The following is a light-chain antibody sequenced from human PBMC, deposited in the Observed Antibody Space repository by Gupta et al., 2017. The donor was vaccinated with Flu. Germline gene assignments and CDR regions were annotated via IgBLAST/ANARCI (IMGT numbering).Light chain of an antibody. CDR3: QQNYNTPT. CDR2: CAS. Sequence: DIVMTHSPDPLAVSPGERPPINCKSSQTIVYNSDNNNYLAWYQQKPGQPPKLLIYCASTRESGVPDRFSGSGSGTDFTLTSSSLQAEDVAVYYCQQNYNTPTFGGGTKVEIK. CDR1: QTIVYNSDNNNY. V-gene: IGKV4-1*01. J-gene: IGKJ4*01.